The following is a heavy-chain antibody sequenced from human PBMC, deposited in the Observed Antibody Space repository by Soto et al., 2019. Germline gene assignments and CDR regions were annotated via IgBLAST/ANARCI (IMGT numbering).Heavy chain of an antibody. V-gene: IGHV1-69*13. CDR1: GGTFSSYA. CDR3: ARDFVDAMVRGGYYDGMDV. Sequence: GASVKVSCKASGGTFSSYAISWVRQAPGQGLEWMGGIIPIFGTTNYAQRFQGRVTITADESTYTVYMELSSLRSEDTAVYYCARDFVDAMVRGGYYDGMDVWGQGTTVTVSS. J-gene: IGHJ6*02. CDR2: IIPIFGTT. D-gene: IGHD3-10*01.